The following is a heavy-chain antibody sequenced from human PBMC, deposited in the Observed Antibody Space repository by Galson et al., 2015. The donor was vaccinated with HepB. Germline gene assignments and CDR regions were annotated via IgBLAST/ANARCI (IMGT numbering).Heavy chain of an antibody. CDR3: ARASRWELFRYFDL. Sequence: SLRLSCAASGFTFTNFDMNWVRQAPGKGLEWVSYISSDSAIYYADSVKGRFTISRDNAKDSLFLQMNSLRVEDTAVYYCARASRWELFRYFDLWGRGTLVTVSS. J-gene: IGHJ2*01. CDR2: ISSDSAI. D-gene: IGHD1-26*01. CDR1: GFTFTNFD. V-gene: IGHV3-48*03.